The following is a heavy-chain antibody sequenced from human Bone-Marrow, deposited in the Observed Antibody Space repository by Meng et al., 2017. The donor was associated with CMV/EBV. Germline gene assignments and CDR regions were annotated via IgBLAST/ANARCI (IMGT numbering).Heavy chain of an antibody. Sequence: ASVKVSCKASGYTFTGYYMHWVRQAPGQGLEWMGWINPNSGGTNYAQKFQGRVTMTRDTSISTAYMELSRLRSDDTAVYYCARGYAFITMVRGVIPYFDYWGQGTLVTVSS. CDR1: GYTFTGYY. CDR2: INPNSGGT. V-gene: IGHV1-2*02. CDR3: ARGYAFITMVRGVIPYFDY. J-gene: IGHJ4*02. D-gene: IGHD3-10*01.